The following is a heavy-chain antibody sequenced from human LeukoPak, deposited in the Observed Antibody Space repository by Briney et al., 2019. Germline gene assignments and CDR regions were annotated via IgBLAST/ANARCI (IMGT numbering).Heavy chain of an antibody. V-gene: IGHV4-59*01. CDR2: IYNSEST. J-gene: IGHJ5*02. Sequence: SETLSLTCTVSGVSISNYYWNWIRQPPGKGLEWIGYIYNSESTNYNPSLKSRVIISIDTSKNQFSLKLSSVTAADTAIYYCARDGVQQLVTGGWFDPWGQGVLVTVSS. CDR3: ARDGVQQLVTGGWFDP. CDR1: GVSISNYY. D-gene: IGHD6-13*01.